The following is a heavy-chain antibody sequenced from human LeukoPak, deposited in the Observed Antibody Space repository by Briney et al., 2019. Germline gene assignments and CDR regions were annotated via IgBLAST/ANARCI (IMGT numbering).Heavy chain of an antibody. Sequence: SETLSLTCTVCGGSISSSSYYWGWVRQPPGKGLECIGNSHYSGSTYYNPSFQSRVTMSLDTSKSQFSLKLSSVTAADTAVYYCARGGYSSRRYDYWGQGTLVTVSS. V-gene: IGHV4-39*07. CDR1: GGSISSSSYY. D-gene: IGHD6-13*01. CDR3: ARGGYSSRRYDY. CDR2: SHYSGST. J-gene: IGHJ4*02.